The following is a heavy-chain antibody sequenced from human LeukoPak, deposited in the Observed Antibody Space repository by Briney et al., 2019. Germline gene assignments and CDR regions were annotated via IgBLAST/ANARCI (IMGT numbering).Heavy chain of an antibody. D-gene: IGHD3-10*01. CDR3: ATLGSGSPFYGMDV. Sequence: ASVKVSCKASGYTFSGYCMHWVRQAPGQGLEWMGWINPNSGGTNYAQKFQGRVTMTRDTSISTAYMELSRLRSDDKAVYYCATLGSGSPFYGMDVWGQGTTVTVSS. V-gene: IGHV1-2*02. CDR1: GYTFSGYC. CDR2: INPNSGGT. J-gene: IGHJ6*02.